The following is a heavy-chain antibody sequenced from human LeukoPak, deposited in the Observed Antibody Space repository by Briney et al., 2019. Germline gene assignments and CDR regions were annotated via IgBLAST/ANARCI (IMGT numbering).Heavy chain of an antibody. CDR2: ITGNSGTT. Sequence: GGSLRLSCAASGLIFSNYAMTWVRQAPGKGLEWVSSITGNSGTTKYADSVKGRFTMSRDNSRNTLYLQMDSLRAEDTAVYYCAKDPNGDYIGAFDAWGPGTMVIVSS. D-gene: IGHD2-8*01. CDR3: AKDPNGDYIGAFDA. J-gene: IGHJ3*01. V-gene: IGHV3-23*01. CDR1: GLIFSNYA.